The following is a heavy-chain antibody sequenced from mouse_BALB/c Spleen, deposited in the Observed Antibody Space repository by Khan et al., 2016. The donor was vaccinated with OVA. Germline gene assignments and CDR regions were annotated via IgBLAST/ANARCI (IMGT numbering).Heavy chain of an antibody. D-gene: IGHD4-1*01. CDR2: IYTGSGNT. CDR1: GYTFTDYY. J-gene: IGHJ3*01. CDR3: ARSGTGSFAY. V-gene: IGHV1-77*01. Sequence: QVQLKQSGAELARPGASVKLSCKASGYTFTDYYLNWVKQRTGQGLEWIGDIYTGSGNTYYNERFKGKATLTADKASSTAYMQRSSLTAEDSAVYFCARSGTGSFAYWGQGTLVTVSA.